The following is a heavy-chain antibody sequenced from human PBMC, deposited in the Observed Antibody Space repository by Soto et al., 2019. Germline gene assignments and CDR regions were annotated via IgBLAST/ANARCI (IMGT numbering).Heavy chain of an antibody. CDR1: GGTFSSYA. D-gene: IGHD3-10*01. Sequence: ASVKVSCKASGGTFSSYAISWVRQAPGQGLEWMGGIIPIFGTANYAQKFQGRVTITADESTSTAYMELSSLRSEDTAVYYCARGTYYGSGSYYSPNYYYYGMDVWGQGTTVTVSS. V-gene: IGHV1-69*13. CDR2: IIPIFGTA. J-gene: IGHJ6*02. CDR3: ARGTYYGSGSYYSPNYYYYGMDV.